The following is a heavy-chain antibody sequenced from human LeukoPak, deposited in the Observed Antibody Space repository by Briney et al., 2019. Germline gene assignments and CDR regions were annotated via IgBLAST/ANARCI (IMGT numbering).Heavy chain of an antibody. J-gene: IGHJ3*02. V-gene: IGHV4-59*01. Sequence: SGTLSLTCTVSGGSISSYYWSWIRQPPGKGLEWSGYIYYSGSTNYNPSLKSRVTISVDTSKNQFSLKLSSVTAADTAVYYCARGPYYYDSSGYYYVAFDIWGQGTMVTVSS. CDR3: ARGPYYYDSSGYYYVAFDI. D-gene: IGHD3-22*01. CDR1: GGSISSYY. CDR2: IYYSGST.